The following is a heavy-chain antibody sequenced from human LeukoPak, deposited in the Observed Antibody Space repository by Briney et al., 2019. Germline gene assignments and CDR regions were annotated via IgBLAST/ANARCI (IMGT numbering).Heavy chain of an antibody. J-gene: IGHJ5*02. D-gene: IGHD3-10*01. CDR2: ITPDGSSR. CDR1: GFTFTNYW. Sequence: GGSLRLSCAASGFTFTNYWMHWVRQVPGEGLVWVSRITPDGSSRSYADSVKGRFTISRDNSKNTVFLQMEFLRPEDTAVYYCVTAGASGTYGRFDPWGQGTLVTVSS. CDR3: VTAGASGTYGRFDP. V-gene: IGHV3-74*01.